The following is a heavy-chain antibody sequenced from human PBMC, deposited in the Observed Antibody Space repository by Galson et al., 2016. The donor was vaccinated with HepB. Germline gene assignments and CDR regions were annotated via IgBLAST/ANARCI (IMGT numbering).Heavy chain of an antibody. J-gene: IGHJ3*02. D-gene: IGHD5-12*01. Sequence: TLSLTCTVSGGSISSGDYYWSWIRQSPGKGLEWIGYIYYSGSTYYNPSLKSRVSISVDTSKSQFSLNLSSVTAADTAVYYCSRDKGWGSGHGALDIWGQGTMVIVSS. V-gene: IGHV4-30-4*01. CDR3: SRDKGWGSGHGALDI. CDR1: GGSISSGDYY. CDR2: IYYSGST.